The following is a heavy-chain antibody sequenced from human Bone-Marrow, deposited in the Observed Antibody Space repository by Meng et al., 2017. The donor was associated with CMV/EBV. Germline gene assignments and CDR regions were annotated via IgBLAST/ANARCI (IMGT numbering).Heavy chain of an antibody. CDR1: GFTFDDYA. CDR3: ARDGSLRFLEWLFYDYYYGMDV. J-gene: IGHJ6*02. CDR2: ISWNSGSI. D-gene: IGHD3-3*01. V-gene: IGHV3-9*01. Sequence: SCAASGFTFDDYAMHWVRQAPGKGLEWVSGISWNSGSIGYADSVKGRFTISRDNAKNSLYLQMNSLRAEDTAVYYCARDGSLRFLEWLFYDYYYGMDVWGQGTTVTVSS.